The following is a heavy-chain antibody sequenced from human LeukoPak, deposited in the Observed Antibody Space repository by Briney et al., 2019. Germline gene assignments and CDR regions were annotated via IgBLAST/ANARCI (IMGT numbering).Heavy chain of an antibody. CDR2: IIPIFDTS. D-gene: IGHD6-13*01. CDR3: ARLKRGIGAAGTSLRGWFDP. V-gene: IGHV1-69*13. Sequence: SVKVSCKASGDTFSSYAITWVRQAPGQGLEWMGGIIPIFDTSNYAQKFQGRVTFTSDDSTSTAYMELSSLRSEDTAAYYCARLKRGIGAAGTSLRGWFDPWGQGTLVTVSS. J-gene: IGHJ5*02. CDR1: GDTFSSYA.